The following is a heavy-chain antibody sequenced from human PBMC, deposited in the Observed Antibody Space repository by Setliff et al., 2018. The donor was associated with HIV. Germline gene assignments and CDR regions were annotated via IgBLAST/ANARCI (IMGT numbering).Heavy chain of an antibody. V-gene: IGHV3-7*01. D-gene: IGHD6-19*01. CDR3: ATSVAGGV. CDR1: GFTLSRYW. Sequence: GGSLRLSCAASGFTLSRYWMHWVRQAPGKGLEWVANINEDGSEKYYVDSVKGRFTISRDNAKNSLYLQINSLRAEDTAMYYCATSVAGGVWGQGTTVTVSS. J-gene: IGHJ6*02. CDR2: INEDGSEK.